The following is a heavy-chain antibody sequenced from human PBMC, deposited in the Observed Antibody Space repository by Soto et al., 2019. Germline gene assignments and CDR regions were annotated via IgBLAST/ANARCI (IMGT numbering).Heavy chain of an antibody. CDR1: GGSISSYY. CDR3: ARVQGRGAFDI. Sequence: LSETLSLTCTVSGGSISSYYWSWIRQPPGKGLEWIGYIYYSGSINYNPSLKSRVTISVDTSKNQFSLKLSSVTAADTAVYYCARVQGRGAFDIWGQGTMVTVSS. V-gene: IGHV4-59*01. J-gene: IGHJ3*02. CDR2: IYYSGSI. D-gene: IGHD1-26*01.